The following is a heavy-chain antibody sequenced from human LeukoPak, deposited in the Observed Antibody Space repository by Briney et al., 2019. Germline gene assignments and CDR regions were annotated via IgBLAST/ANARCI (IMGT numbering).Heavy chain of an antibody. D-gene: IGHD2-2*01. V-gene: IGHV4-38-2*01. CDR2: IYHSGST. CDR3: ARFSSSTSTPFGP. CDR1: GGSFSGYY. J-gene: IGHJ5*02. Sequence: SETLSLTCAVYGGSFSGYYWGWIRQPPGKGLEWIGSIYHSGSTYYNPSLKSRVTISVDTSKNQFSLKLSSVTAADTAVYYCARFSSSTSTPFGPWGQGTLVTVSS.